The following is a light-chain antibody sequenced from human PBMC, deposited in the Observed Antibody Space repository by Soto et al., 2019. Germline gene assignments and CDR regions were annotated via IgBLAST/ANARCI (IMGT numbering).Light chain of an antibody. Sequence: QSVLTQPPSASGTPGQRVAISCSGSSSNIGTYYIYWYQQLPGTAPKLLIYRNNQRPSWVPGRFSGSKSGTSASLAISGLRSEDEADYYCAEWDDSLSGHVVFGGGTKVTVL. V-gene: IGLV1-47*01. CDR2: RNN. J-gene: IGLJ2*01. CDR1: SSNIGTYY. CDR3: AEWDDSLSGHVV.